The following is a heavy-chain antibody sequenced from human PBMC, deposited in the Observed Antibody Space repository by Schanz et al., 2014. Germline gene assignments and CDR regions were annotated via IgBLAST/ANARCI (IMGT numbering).Heavy chain of an antibody. Sequence: QVQLVQSGGEVKKPGASVKVSCKASGYTFRHYGISWVRQAPGQGLEWMGWINPNSGGTNYAQKFQGRVTMTRDTSISTAYMELSRLRSDDTAVYYCARAGQDFEYSSLSPIWYFDLWGRGTLVTVSS. CDR2: INPNSGGT. CDR1: GYTFRHYG. J-gene: IGHJ2*01. D-gene: IGHD6-6*01. V-gene: IGHV1-2*02. CDR3: ARAGQDFEYSSLSPIWYFDL.